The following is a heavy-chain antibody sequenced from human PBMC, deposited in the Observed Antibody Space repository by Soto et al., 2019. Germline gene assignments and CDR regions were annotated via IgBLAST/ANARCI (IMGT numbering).Heavy chain of an antibody. CDR1: GYSLTSYS. CDR3: ASTHVEMATIDAFDI. CDR2: IYPGDSDT. Sequence: PGESLKIPFKGSGYSLTSYSIGWVRQMPGKGLEWMGIIYPGDSDTRYSPSFQGQVTISADKSISTAYLQWSSLKASDTAMYYCASTHVEMATIDAFDIWGQGTMVTVSS. V-gene: IGHV5-51*01. J-gene: IGHJ3*02. D-gene: IGHD5-12*01.